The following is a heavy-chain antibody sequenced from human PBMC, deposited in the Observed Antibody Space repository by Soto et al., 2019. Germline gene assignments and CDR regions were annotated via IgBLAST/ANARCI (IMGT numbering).Heavy chain of an antibody. D-gene: IGHD2-2*01. CDR3: ARLHGYCISSSCHGHYAMDV. V-gene: IGHV4-39*01. CDR1: SASISSSSYT. CDR2: IYYSGTT. Sequence: QLQLQESGPGLVKPSETLSLTCTVSSASISSSSYTWGWIRQPPGKGLEWIGSIYYSGTTYYNPSPTSRVTVSVDTSKTQFSLKVTSVTAADTAVYYCARLHGYCISSSCHGHYAMDVWGQGTTVTVSS. J-gene: IGHJ6*02.